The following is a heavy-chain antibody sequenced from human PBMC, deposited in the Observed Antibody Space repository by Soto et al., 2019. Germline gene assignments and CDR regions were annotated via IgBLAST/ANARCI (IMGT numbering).Heavy chain of an antibody. Sequence: QVQLQESGPGLVKPSETLSLTCTVSGGSISSYYWRWIRQPPGKGLEWIGYIYYRGSTNYNPSLKSLVTISVDTSKNQFSLKLSSVTAADTAVYYCARVGDTAMVPDYWGQGTLVTVSS. CDR1: GGSISSYY. V-gene: IGHV4-59*01. CDR3: ARVGDTAMVPDY. CDR2: IYYRGST. D-gene: IGHD5-18*01. J-gene: IGHJ4*02.